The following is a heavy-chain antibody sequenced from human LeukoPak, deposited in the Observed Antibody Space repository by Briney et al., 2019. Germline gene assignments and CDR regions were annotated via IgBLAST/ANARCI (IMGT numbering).Heavy chain of an antibody. CDR2: IYYSGST. D-gene: IGHD6-25*01. CDR1: GFTVSSNY. CDR3: ARLHSGGVSY. J-gene: IGHJ4*02. Sequence: KPGGSLRLSCAASGFTVSSNYMSWVRQPPGKGLEWIGSIYYSGSTYYNPSLKSRVTISVDTSKNQFSLKLSSVTAADTAVYYCARLHSGGVSYWGQGTLVTVSS. V-gene: IGHV4-39*01.